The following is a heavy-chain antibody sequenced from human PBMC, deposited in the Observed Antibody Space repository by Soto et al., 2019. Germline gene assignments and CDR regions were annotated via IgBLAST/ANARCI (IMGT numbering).Heavy chain of an antibody. CDR3: EREPRSSYDSFDY. V-gene: IGHV3-66*01. D-gene: IGHD6-13*01. CDR2: IYRACXS. CDR1: GFTVSTYY. J-gene: IGHJ4*02. Sequence: GGSLRLYCAASGFTVSTYYMSWVRQAPGKVLEWGSVIYRACXSXXXXXXXGXXXXSXYSXXNSXXXXXXXXXAEDTAVYYCEREPRSSYDSFDYWGQGX.